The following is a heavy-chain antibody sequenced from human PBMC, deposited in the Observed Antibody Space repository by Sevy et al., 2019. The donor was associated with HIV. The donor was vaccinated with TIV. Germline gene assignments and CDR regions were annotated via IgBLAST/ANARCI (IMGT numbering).Heavy chain of an antibody. D-gene: IGHD3-3*01. J-gene: IGHJ4*02. CDR3: ARMKFWNGYFDY. V-gene: IGHV4-30-4*01. Sequence: SETLSLTCSVSGGSISNADYYWSWIRQPPGKGLEWIGYIYYSGRTYYNPSLKSRISIPVETSRNQFSLSLDSVTAADTAVYYCARMKFWNGYFDYWGQGTLVTVSS. CDR2: IYYSGRT. CDR1: GGSISNADYY.